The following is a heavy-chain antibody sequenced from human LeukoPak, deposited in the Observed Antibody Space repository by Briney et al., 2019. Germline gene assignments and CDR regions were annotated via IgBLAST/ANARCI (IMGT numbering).Heavy chain of an antibody. V-gene: IGHV4-34*01. CDR1: GGSFSGYY. CDR3: ARGIRSGGWFYYYYGMDV. CDR2: INHSGST. Sequence: SETLSLTCAVYGGSFSGYYWSWNRQPPGKGLEWIGEINHSGSTNYNPSLKSRVTISVDTSKNQFSLKLSSVTAADTAVYYCARGIRSGGWFYYYYGMDVWGQGTTVTVSS. D-gene: IGHD6-19*01. J-gene: IGHJ6*02.